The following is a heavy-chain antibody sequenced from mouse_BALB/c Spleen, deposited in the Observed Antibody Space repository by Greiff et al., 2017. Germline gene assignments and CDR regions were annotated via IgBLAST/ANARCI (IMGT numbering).Heavy chain of an antibody. CDR1: GFTFSSFG. Sequence: EVQLMESGGGLVQPGGSRKLSCAASGFTFSSFGMHWVRQAPEKGLEWVAYISSGSSTIYYAATVKGRFTISRDNPKNTLFLQMTSLRSEDTAMYYCARGYRYEYTMDYWGQGTSVTVSS. J-gene: IGHJ4*01. CDR3: ARGYRYEYTMDY. V-gene: IGHV5-17*02. D-gene: IGHD2-14*01. CDR2: ISSGSSTI.